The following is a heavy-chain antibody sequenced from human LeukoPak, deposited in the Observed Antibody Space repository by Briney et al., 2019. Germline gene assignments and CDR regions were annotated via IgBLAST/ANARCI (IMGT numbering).Heavy chain of an antibody. J-gene: IGHJ4*02. D-gene: IGHD2-21*02. Sequence: SVKVSCKASGGTFSSYAISWVRQAPGQGLEWMGRIIPILGIANYAQKFQGRVTITADKSTSTAYMELSSLRSEDTAVYYCARGVPVTAIPYYFDYWGQRTLVTVSS. CDR1: GGTFSSYA. CDR2: IIPILGIA. CDR3: ARGVPVTAIPYYFDY. V-gene: IGHV1-69*04.